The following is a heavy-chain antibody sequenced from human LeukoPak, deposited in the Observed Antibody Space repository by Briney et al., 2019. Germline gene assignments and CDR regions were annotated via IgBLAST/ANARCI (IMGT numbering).Heavy chain of an antibody. Sequence: ASVKVSCKASGYTFTSYAMNWVRQAPGQGLEWMGWINTNTGNPTYAQGFTGRFVFSLDTSVSTAYLQISSLKAEDTAVYYCARETNTAMVPPSFDYWGQGTLVTVSS. V-gene: IGHV7-4-1*02. CDR3: ARETNTAMVPPSFDY. CDR2: INTNTGNP. CDR1: GYTFTSYA. D-gene: IGHD5-18*01. J-gene: IGHJ4*02.